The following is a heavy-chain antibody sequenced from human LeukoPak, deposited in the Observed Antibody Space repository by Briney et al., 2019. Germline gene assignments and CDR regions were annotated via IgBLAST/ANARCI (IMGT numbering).Heavy chain of an antibody. CDR3: ASLSVDTPFDY. D-gene: IGHD5-18*01. V-gene: IGHV1-69*06. J-gene: IGHJ4*02. CDR2: LIPIFGTA. CDR1: GGTFSIYA. Sequence: ASVTVSFKASGGTFSIYAISWVRQAPGQGLERMGGLIPIFGTANYAQKFQGRVTITADKSTSTAYMELSSLRSEDTAVYYCASLSVDTPFDYWGQGTLVTVSS.